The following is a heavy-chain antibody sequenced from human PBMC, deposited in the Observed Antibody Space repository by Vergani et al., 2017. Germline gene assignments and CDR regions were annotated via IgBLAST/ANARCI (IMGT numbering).Heavy chain of an antibody. CDR1: GFTFSNYS. CDR2: ISSSGRFV. D-gene: IGHD6-19*01. Sequence: EVQLVESGGGLVKTGGSLRLSCAASGFTFSNYSMNWVRQAPGKGLEWVSCISSSGRFVYYSDSVKGRFTISRDNAKNSLYLQMNSLRAEDTAVYYCANIPVAGTAYSGQPFCWGQGTLVTVSS. CDR3: ANIPVAGTAYSGQPFC. J-gene: IGHJ4*02. V-gene: IGHV3-21*01.